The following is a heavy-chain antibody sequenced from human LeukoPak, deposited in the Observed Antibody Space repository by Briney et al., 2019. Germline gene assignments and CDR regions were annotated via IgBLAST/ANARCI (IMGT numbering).Heavy chain of an antibody. J-gene: IGHJ4*02. D-gene: IGHD3-10*01. V-gene: IGHV3-23*01. Sequence: GGSLRPSCAASGFTFISYAMSWVRQAPGKGLEWVSAISGSGGSTYYADSVKGRFTISRDNSKNTLYLQMNSLRAEDTAVYYCAKDGITMVRGYYYWGQGTLVTVSS. CDR3: AKDGITMVRGYYY. CDR1: GFTFISYA. CDR2: ISGSGGST.